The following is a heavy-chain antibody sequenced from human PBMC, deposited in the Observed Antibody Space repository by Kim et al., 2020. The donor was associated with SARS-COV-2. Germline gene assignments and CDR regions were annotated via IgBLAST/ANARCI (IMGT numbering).Heavy chain of an antibody. D-gene: IGHD2-21*01. CDR1: GGSISSGGYS. CDR3: ARYCGGDCYSDVAPI. CDR2: IYHSGST. V-gene: IGHV4-30-2*01. Sequence: SETLSLTCAVSGGSISSGGYSWSWIRQPPGKGLEWIGYIYHSGSTYYNPSLKSRVTISVDRSKNQFSLKLSSVTAADTAVYYCARYCGGDCYSDVAPIWGQGTIVTVSS. J-gene: IGHJ3*02.